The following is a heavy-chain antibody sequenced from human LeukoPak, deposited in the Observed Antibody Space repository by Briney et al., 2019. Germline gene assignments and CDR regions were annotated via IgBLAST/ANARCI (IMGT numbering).Heavy chain of an antibody. Sequence: GASVKVSCKASGYTFTSYGISWVRQPPGQGLDWMEWISAYNGNTNYAQKLQGRVTMTTDTSTSTAYRELRSLRSDDTAVYYCARSDIVVVPAADYWGQGTPVTVSS. J-gene: IGHJ4*02. CDR2: ISAYNGNT. D-gene: IGHD2-2*01. CDR1: GYTFTSYG. V-gene: IGHV1-18*04. CDR3: ARSDIVVVPAADY.